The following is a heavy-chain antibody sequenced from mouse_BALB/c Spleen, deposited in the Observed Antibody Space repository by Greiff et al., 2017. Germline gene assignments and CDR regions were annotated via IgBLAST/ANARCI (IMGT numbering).Heavy chain of an antibody. J-gene: IGHJ2*01. CDR2: ISSSGST. CDR3: AIYKDCGSGYSLDY. V-gene: IGHV3-8*02. Sequence: EVQRMESGPGLVKPSQTLSLSCSATGDTITSCYLNWVRKIPGNKLEYMGYISSSGSTYYNPSLKSRISITRDTSTNQDYMQLNTVTTEDTATYYCAIYKDCGSGYSLDYWGQGTTVTVSS. D-gene: IGHD1-1*01. CDR1: GDTITSCY.